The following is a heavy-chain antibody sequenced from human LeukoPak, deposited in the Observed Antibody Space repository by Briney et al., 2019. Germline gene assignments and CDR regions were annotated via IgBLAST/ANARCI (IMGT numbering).Heavy chain of an antibody. CDR2: IYYSGST. D-gene: IGHD1-26*01. CDR1: GGSVSSGSYY. V-gene: IGHV4-61*01. CDR3: AYSWSVSGAFDY. Sequence: PSETLSLTCTVSGGSVSSGSYYWSWIRQPPGKGLEWIGYIYYSGSTNYNPSLKSRVTISVDTSKNQFSLKLSSVTAADTAVYYCAYSWSVSGAFDYWGQGTLVTVSS. J-gene: IGHJ4*02.